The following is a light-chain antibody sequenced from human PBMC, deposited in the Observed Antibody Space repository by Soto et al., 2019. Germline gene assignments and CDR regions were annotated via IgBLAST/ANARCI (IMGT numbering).Light chain of an antibody. Sequence: QSALTQPASVSGSPGQSITISCTGTSSDVGGYNYVSWYQQHPGKAPKLTISDVSNRPSGVSNRVSGSKSGNTASLTISGLQAEDEADYYCSSYTSGSTLVVFGGGTKLTVL. CDR1: SSDVGGYNY. J-gene: IGLJ2*01. V-gene: IGLV2-14*01. CDR3: SSYTSGSTLVV. CDR2: DVS.